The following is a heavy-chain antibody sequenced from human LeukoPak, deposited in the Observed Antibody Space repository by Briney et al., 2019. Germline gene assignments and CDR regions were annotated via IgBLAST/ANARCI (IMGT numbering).Heavy chain of an antibody. V-gene: IGHV3-11*06. Sequence: KPGGSLRLSCVVSGFTFSDYYMIWIRQAPGKGLEWVSYISSSSSYTNYADSVKGRFTISRDNAKNSLYLQMNSLRAEDTAVYYCARDISTYGSGSSQFDYWGQGTLVTVSS. CDR3: ARDISTYGSGSSQFDY. CDR2: ISSSSSYT. CDR1: GFTFSDYY. J-gene: IGHJ4*02. D-gene: IGHD3-10*01.